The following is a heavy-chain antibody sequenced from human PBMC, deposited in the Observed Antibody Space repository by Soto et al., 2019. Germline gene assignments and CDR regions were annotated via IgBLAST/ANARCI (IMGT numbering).Heavy chain of an antibody. CDR3: AKDRLTPFSSGWSEYFDY. Sequence: PGGSLRLSCAAAGFTFSSYAMSWVRQAPGKGLEWVSAISGSGGSTYYADSVKGRFTISRDNSKDTLYLQMNSLRAEDTAVYYCAKDRLTPFSSGWSEYFDYWGQGTLVTVSS. D-gene: IGHD6-19*01. CDR2: ISGSGGST. CDR1: GFTFSSYA. J-gene: IGHJ4*02. V-gene: IGHV3-23*01.